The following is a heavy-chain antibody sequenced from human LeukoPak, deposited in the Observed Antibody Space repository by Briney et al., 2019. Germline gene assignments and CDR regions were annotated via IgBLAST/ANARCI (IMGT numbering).Heavy chain of an antibody. J-gene: IGHJ6*03. CDR3: ARGPYYYGSEIYYYYMDV. V-gene: IGHV1-2*02. Sequence: ASVKVSCKASGYTFTCYYIHWVRQAPGQGLEWMGWINPNSGGTNYAQKFQGRVTMTRDTSINTAYLELSRLRSDDTAVYYCARGPYYYGSEIYYYYMDVWGKGTTVTISS. CDR1: GYTFTCYY. CDR2: INPNSGGT. D-gene: IGHD3-10*01.